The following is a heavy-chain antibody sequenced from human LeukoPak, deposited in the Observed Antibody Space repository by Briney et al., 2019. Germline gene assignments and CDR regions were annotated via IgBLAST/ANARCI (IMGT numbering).Heavy chain of an antibody. D-gene: IGHD4-23*01. CDR1: GGSISSYY. J-gene: IGHJ2*01. V-gene: IGHV4-59*08. CDR3: VRLSVVSPHRYFDL. CDR2: IYYSGNT. Sequence: SETLSLTCTVSGGSISSYYWSWIRQPPGKGLEWIGNIYYSGNTNYNPSLKSRVTISQDPSKNQFSLKLTSVTAADTAVYYCVRLSVVSPHRYFDLWGRGTLVTVSS.